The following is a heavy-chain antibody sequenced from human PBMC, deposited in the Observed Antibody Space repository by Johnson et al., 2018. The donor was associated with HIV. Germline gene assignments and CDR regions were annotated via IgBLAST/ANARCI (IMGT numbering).Heavy chain of an antibody. D-gene: IGHD6-6*01. CDR3: ARDGSSSFDAFDI. CDR1: GFTFSNYW. Sequence: EVQLVESGGGVVQPGRSLRLSCAASGFTFSNYWMSWVRQAPGKGLEWVANIKHDASEISYVDSVEGRFTISRDNAKNSLYLQMNSLRAEDTAVYYCARDGSSSFDAFDIWGQGTMVTVSS. V-gene: IGHV3-7*01. CDR2: IKHDASEI. J-gene: IGHJ3*02.